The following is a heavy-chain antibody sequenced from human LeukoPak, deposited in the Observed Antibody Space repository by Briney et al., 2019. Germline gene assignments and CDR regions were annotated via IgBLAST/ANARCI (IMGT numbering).Heavy chain of an antibody. V-gene: IGHV4-4*07. D-gene: IGHD3-22*01. CDR2: IYTSGST. Sequence: SETLSLTCTVSGGSISSYYWSWIRQPAGKGLEWIGRIYTSGSTNYNPSLKSRVTMSVDTSKNQFSLKLSSVTAADTAVYYCARADRRVRYYDSSGYYYWGQGTLVTVSS. CDR3: ARADRRVRYYDSSGYYY. J-gene: IGHJ4*02. CDR1: GGSISSYY.